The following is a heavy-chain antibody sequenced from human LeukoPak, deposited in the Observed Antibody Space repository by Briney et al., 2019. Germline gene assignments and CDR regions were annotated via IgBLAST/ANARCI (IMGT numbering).Heavy chain of an antibody. J-gene: IGHJ4*02. CDR2: IYYSGST. Sequence: SETLSLTCTVSGGSISSSSYYWGWIRQPPGKGLEWIGYIYYSGSTNYNPSLKSRVTISVDTSKNQFSLKLSSVTAADTAVYYCARSSPPNYSSSWFPFDYWGQGTLVTVSS. V-gene: IGHV4-61*05. CDR1: GGSISSSSYY. CDR3: ARSSPPNYSSSWFPFDY. D-gene: IGHD6-13*01.